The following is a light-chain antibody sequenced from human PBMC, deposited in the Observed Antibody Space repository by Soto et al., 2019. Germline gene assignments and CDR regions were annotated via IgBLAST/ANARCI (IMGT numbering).Light chain of an antibody. V-gene: IGKV3-20*01. CDR1: QSLTNSL. Sequence: EMVLTQSPGTLSLSPGERATLSCRASQSLTNSLVAWYQQKPGQAPKVLIYGVSNRATGIPDRFSGSGSGKDFTLTISRLEPEDFAVEYCQQWSSLPRTFGQGTKLEIK. CDR2: GVS. CDR3: QQWSSLPRT. J-gene: IGKJ2*01.